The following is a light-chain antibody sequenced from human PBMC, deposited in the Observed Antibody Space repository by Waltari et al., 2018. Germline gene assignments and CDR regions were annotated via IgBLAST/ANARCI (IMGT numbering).Light chain of an antibody. V-gene: IGLV2-14*03. Sequence: QSALTQPASVSGSPGQSITISCTATISDVTSFNYVSWYQRHSGKAPKLLIFDVTNRPSGTSNRFSGSKSGNTASLTISGRQAEDEADYFCASYTTSNNRVFGGGTRLTGL. J-gene: IGLJ3*02. CDR1: ISDVTSFNY. CDR3: ASYTTSNNRV. CDR2: DVT.